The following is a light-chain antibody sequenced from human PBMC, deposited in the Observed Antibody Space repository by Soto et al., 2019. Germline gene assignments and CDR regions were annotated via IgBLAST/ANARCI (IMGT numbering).Light chain of an antibody. V-gene: IGKV1-5*03. CDR2: KAS. CDR3: QQYSRLYT. CDR1: QNVYTW. J-gene: IGKJ2*01. Sequence: DIQMTQSPSTLSASVGDRVTISCRASQNVYTWLAWYQQKPGKAPKFLIYKASVLETGVPSRFSGNGSGTEFTLTISSLQPDDVATYYCQQYSRLYTFGQGTKLEIK.